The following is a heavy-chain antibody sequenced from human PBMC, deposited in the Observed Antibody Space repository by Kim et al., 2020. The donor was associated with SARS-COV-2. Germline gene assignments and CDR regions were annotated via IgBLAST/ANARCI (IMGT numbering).Heavy chain of an antibody. J-gene: IGHJ4*02. V-gene: IGHV4-39*01. CDR2: IYYSGST. Sequence: SETLSLTCTVSGGSISSSSYYWGWIRQPPGKGLEWIGSIYYSGSTYYNPSLKSRVTISVDTSKNQFSLKLSSVTAADTAVYYCARSIMSGILTGYHSYFDYWGQGTLVTVSS. CDR3: ARSIMSGILTGYHSYFDY. CDR1: GGSISSSSYY. D-gene: IGHD3-9*01.